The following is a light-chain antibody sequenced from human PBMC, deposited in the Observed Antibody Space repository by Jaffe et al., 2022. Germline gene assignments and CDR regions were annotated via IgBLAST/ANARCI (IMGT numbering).Light chain of an antibody. V-gene: IGLV3-10*01. J-gene: IGLJ2*01. CDR3: CSPDSSGDRRV. Sequence: SYELTQPPSLSVSPGQTAKITCSGDALPNKYAYWYQQHSGQTPVLVIYEDNKRPSGIPERFSGSSSGTMATLTISGAQVEDEADYYCCSPDSSGDRRVFGGGTKLTVL. CDR1: ALPNKY. CDR2: EDN.